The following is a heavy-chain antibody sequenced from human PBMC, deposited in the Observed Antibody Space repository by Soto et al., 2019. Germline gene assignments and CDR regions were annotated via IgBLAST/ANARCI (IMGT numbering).Heavy chain of an antibody. CDR3: ARDRAYSCFDY. Sequence: GSLRLSCAASGFTFSSSWMTWVRQAPGKGLEWVASIKEDGSEKYYVDSVKGRFTISRDNAENSLHLQMNSLRAEDTAVYYCARDRAYSCFDYWGQGTLVTVSS. CDR1: GFTFSSSW. J-gene: IGHJ4*02. CDR2: IKEDGSEK. D-gene: IGHD5-18*01. V-gene: IGHV3-7*05.